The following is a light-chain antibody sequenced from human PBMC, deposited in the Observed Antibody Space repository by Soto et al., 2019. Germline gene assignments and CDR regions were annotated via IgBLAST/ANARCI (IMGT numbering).Light chain of an antibody. V-gene: IGKV3-11*01. Sequence: ETVLTQSPATLSLSPGETATLSCRASASVDIYVSWYQQKPGQAPQLLLYHASNRATGIPARFSGSGSGTDCTLTISSLEPEDAAVYYCQQRRKLPPLTVGGGTRVEI. J-gene: IGKJ4*01. CDR3: QQRRKLPPLT. CDR2: HAS. CDR1: ASVDIY.